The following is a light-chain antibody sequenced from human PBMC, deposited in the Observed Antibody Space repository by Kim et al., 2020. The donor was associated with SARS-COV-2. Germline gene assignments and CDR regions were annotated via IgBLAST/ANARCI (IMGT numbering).Light chain of an antibody. V-gene: IGKV3-11*01. CDR3: QQRTNWIT. CDR2: DAS. Sequence: SLSPGDRATLSCRASQSVSSYLAWYQQKPGQAPRLLIYDASNRATGIPARFSGSRSGTDFTLTISSLEPEDFAVYYCQQRTNWITFGQGTRLEIK. CDR1: QSVSSY. J-gene: IGKJ5*01.